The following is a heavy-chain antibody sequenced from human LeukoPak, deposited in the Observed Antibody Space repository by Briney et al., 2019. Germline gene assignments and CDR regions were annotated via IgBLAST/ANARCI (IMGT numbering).Heavy chain of an antibody. V-gene: IGHV3-23*01. CDR3: AGDSSGYSFEELDY. CDR1: GFTFSILA. J-gene: IGHJ4*02. CDR2: ISGSGGST. Sequence: PGGSLRLSCAASGFTFSILAMNWVRQAPGKGLEWVSAISGSGGSTYYADSVKGRFTISRDNSKNTLYLQMNSLRAEDTAVYYCAGDSSGYSFEELDYWGQGTLVTVSS. D-gene: IGHD3-22*01.